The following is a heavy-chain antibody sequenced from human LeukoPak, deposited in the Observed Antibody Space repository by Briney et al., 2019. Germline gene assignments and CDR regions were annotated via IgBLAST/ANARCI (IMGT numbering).Heavy chain of an antibody. J-gene: IGHJ4*02. D-gene: IGHD6-19*01. CDR1: GFTFSSYG. Sequence: PGRSLRLSCAASGFTFSSYGMHWVRQAPGKGLEWVAVIWYDGSNKYYADSVKGRFTISRDNSKNTLYLQMNSLRAEDTAVYYCARDGRIAVAGTLTFDYWGQGTLVTVSS. V-gene: IGHV3-33*01. CDR3: ARDGRIAVAGTLTFDY. CDR2: IWYDGSNK.